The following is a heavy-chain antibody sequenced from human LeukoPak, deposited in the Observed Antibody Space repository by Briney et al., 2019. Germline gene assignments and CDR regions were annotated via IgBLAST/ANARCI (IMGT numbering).Heavy chain of an antibody. Sequence: SETLSLTCTVSGGSISSYYWSWIRQPPGKGLEWIGYIYYSGSTNYNPSLKSRVTISVDKSKNQFSLKLSSVTAADTAVYYCARVDTAMAASFDYWGQGTLVTVSS. CDR2: IYYSGST. V-gene: IGHV4-59*12. CDR3: ARVDTAMAASFDY. CDR1: GGSISSYY. D-gene: IGHD5-18*01. J-gene: IGHJ4*02.